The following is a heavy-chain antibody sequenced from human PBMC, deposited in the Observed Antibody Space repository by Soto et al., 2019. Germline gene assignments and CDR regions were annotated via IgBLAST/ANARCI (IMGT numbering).Heavy chain of an antibody. Sequence: QVQLVQSGAEVKRSGSSVKVSCKASGGSLTGYTITWVRQAPGQGLEWMGGIIPIFDTTNYAQKLQGRVTTTAEDSRSTAYMELSSLRSEDTAVYYCARASIGRITGSTLAYYYYYVMDVWGQGTTVTVSS. CDR3: ARASIGRITGSTLAYYYYYVMDV. V-gene: IGHV1-69*01. D-gene: IGHD1-7*01. J-gene: IGHJ6*02. CDR1: GGSLTGYT. CDR2: IIPIFDTT.